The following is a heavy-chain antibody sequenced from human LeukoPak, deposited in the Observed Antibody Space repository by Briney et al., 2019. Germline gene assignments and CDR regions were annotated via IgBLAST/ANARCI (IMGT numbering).Heavy chain of an antibody. J-gene: IGHJ4*02. Sequence: SETLSLTCTVSGGSISSYYWSWIRQPPGKGLEWIGYIYYSGSTNYNPSLKSRVTISVDTSKNQFSLKLSSVTAADTAVYYCAHSSGYYYVYGYWGQGTLVTVSS. CDR2: IYYSGST. CDR3: AHSSGYYYVYGY. CDR1: GGSISSYY. D-gene: IGHD3-22*01. V-gene: IGHV4-59*12.